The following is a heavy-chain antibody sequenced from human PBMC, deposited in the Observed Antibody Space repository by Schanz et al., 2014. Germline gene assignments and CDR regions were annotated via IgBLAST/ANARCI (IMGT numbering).Heavy chain of an antibody. D-gene: IGHD3-10*01. V-gene: IGHV3-33*06. Sequence: VQLLESGGGVVQPGRSLRLSCAASGFTFSSYGMHWVRQAPGKGLEWVAVIWYDGSNKYYADSVKGRFSISRDNAKNSLYLQMTSLRAEDTAVYYCAKYRGYYRVSGSYRELECWGQGTLVTVSS. CDR1: GFTFSSYG. CDR3: AKYRGYYRVSGSYRELEC. J-gene: IGHJ4*02. CDR2: IWYDGSNK.